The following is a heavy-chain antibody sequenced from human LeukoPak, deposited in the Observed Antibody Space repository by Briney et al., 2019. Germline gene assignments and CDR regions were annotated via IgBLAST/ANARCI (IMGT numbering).Heavy chain of an antibody. D-gene: IGHD5-12*01. CDR1: GGTFSSYA. V-gene: IGHV1-69*13. CDR3: ARDVDIFQGLAANQRFVDY. CDR2: IIPIFGTA. J-gene: IGHJ4*02. Sequence: GASVKVSCKASGGTFSSYAISWVRQAPGQGLEWMGGIIPIFGTANYAQKFQGRVTITADESTSTAYMELSSLRSEDTAVYYCARDVDIFQGLAANQRFVDYWGQGTLVTVSS.